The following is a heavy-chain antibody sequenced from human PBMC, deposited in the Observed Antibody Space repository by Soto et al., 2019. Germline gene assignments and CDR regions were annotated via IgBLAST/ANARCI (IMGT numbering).Heavy chain of an antibody. Sequence: ETRSLTGTVPGVSISSYYWSWIRQPPGKGLEWIGYIYYSGSTNYNPSLKSRVTISVDTSKNQFSLKLSSVTAADTAVYYCARDQHGYYYDSSGYYNWFDPWGQGTLVTVYS. J-gene: IGHJ5*02. CDR1: GVSISSYY. V-gene: IGHV4-59*01. D-gene: IGHD3-22*01. CDR2: IYYSGST. CDR3: ARDQHGYYYDSSGYYNWFDP.